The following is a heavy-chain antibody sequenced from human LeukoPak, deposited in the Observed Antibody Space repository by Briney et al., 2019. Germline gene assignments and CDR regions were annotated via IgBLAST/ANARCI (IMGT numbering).Heavy chain of an antibody. CDR1: GFTFSSYG. D-gene: IGHD1-26*01. Sequence: GRSLRLSCAASGFTFSSYGMHWVRQAPGKGLEWVAVIWYDGSNKYYADSVKGRFTISRDNSKNTLYLQMNSLRAEDTAVYYCARGRGSTLRVGVDYWGQGTLVTVSS. CDR2: IWYDGSNK. CDR3: ARGRGSTLRVGVDY. J-gene: IGHJ4*02. V-gene: IGHV3-33*01.